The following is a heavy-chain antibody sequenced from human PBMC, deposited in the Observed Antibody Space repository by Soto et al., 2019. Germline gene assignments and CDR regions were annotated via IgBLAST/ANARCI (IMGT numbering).Heavy chain of an antibody. CDR2: IRGDGGQT. CDR1: GFTFTSYG. CDR3: ARDVGLDSDDFFAY. D-gene: IGHD3-9*01. Sequence: GGSMRLSCTASGFTFTSYGMGWVRQAPGKGLQWVSTIRGDGGQTHYTDSVKGRFSISRDNSKNTVYLQMDSLRAEDTAMYFCARDVGLDSDDFFAYWGQGTQVTVSS. V-gene: IGHV3-23*01. J-gene: IGHJ4*02.